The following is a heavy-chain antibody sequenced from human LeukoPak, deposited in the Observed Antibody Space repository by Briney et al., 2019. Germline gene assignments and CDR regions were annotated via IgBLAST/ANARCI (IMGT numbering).Heavy chain of an antibody. D-gene: IGHD2-2*01. V-gene: IGHV1-69*13. CDR3: ARVGSYCTSTSCFDY. CDR1: GGTFSSYA. J-gene: IGHJ4*02. CDR2: IIPIFGTA. Sequence: GASVKVSCKASGGTFSSYAISWVRQAPGQGLEWMGGIIPIFGTANYAQKFQGRVTITADESTSTAYMELRSLTSDDTAVYYCARVGSYCTSTSCFDYWGQGTLVTVSS.